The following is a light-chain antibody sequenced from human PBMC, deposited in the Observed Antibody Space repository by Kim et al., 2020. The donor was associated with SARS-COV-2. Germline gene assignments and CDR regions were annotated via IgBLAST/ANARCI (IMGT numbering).Light chain of an antibody. CDR1: PRVSRN. J-gene: IGKJ1*01. Sequence: PGEPATPYCRASPRVSRNLVWYQQRPGQTPRLLIYYASTRASGVPARFSGSGSGTEFTLTITSLQSEDFAVYYCQQCYNWPRTFGQGTKVDIK. V-gene: IGKV3-15*01. CDR2: YAS. CDR3: QQCYNWPRT.